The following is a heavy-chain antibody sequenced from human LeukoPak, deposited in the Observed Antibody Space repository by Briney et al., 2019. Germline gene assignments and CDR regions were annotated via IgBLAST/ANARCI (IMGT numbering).Heavy chain of an antibody. J-gene: IGHJ4*02. Sequence: SQTLSLTCAVSGGSISSGGYSWSWIRQPPGKGLEWIGYIYHSGSTYYNPSLKSRVTISVDRSKNQFSLKLSSVTAADTAVYYCARDSRSYYASSGYYGTFDYWGQGTLVTVSS. CDR1: GGSISSGGYS. CDR3: ARDSRSYYASSGYYGTFDY. V-gene: IGHV4-30-2*01. CDR2: IYHSGST. D-gene: IGHD3-22*01.